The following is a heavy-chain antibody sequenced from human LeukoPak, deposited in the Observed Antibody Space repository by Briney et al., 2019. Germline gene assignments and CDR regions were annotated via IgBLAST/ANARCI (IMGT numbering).Heavy chain of an antibody. J-gene: IGHJ4*02. CDR3: ARDSGYSSGWYDY. CDR2: INPNSGGT. D-gene: IGHD6-19*01. CDR1: GYTLTELS. Sequence: ASVKVSCKVSGYTLTELSMHWVRQAPGQGLEWMGWINPNSGGTNYAQKFQGRVTMTRDTSISTAYMELSRLRSDDTAVYYCARDSGYSSGWYDYWGQGTLVTVSS. V-gene: IGHV1-2*02.